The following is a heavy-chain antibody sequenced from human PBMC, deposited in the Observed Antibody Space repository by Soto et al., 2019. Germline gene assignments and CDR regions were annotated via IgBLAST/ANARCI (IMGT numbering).Heavy chain of an antibody. CDR1: GGSISSYY. D-gene: IGHD2-2*01. CDR3: ARVWEVVVVPAAKVNWFDP. CDR2: IYYSGST. J-gene: IGHJ5*02. V-gene: IGHV4-59*08. Sequence: SETLSLTCTVSGGSISSYYWSWIRQPPGKGLEWIGYIYYSGSTNYNPSLKSRVTISVDTSKNQFSLKLSSVTAADTAVYYCARVWEVVVVPAAKVNWFDPWGQGTLVTVSS.